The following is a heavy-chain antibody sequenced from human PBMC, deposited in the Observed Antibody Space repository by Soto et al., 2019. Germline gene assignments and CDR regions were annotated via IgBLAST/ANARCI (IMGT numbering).Heavy chain of an antibody. CDR2: ISYDGSNK. CDR3: ARGDGDYGYYYYCMDV. D-gene: IGHD4-17*01. V-gene: IGHV3-30-3*01. J-gene: IGHJ6*02. Sequence: QVQLVESGGGVVQPGRSLRLSCAASGFTFSSYAMHWVRQAPGKGLEWVAVISYDGSNKYYADSVKGRFTISRDNSKNSLDLKRNSLRAEDTAVYYCARGDGDYGYYYYCMDVWGQGTTVAVSS. CDR1: GFTFSSYA.